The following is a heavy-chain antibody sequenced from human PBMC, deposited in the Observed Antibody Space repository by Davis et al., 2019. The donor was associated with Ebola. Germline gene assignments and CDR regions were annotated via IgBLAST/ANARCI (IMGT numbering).Heavy chain of an antibody. V-gene: IGHV3-23*01. CDR2: ISSSGGTA. Sequence: GESLKISCAASGFTFSSYVMNWVRQAPGKGLEWVSAISSSGGTAYYADSVKGRFSISRDNSKNTLYLQLNSLSAEDTAVYYCAKDTRDRDSSSWHDCWGQGTLVTVSS. CDR3: AKDTRDRDSSSWHDC. D-gene: IGHD6-13*01. J-gene: IGHJ4*02. CDR1: GFTFSSYV.